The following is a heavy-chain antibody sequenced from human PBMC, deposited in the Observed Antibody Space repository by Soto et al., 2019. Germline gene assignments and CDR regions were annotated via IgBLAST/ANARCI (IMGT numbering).Heavy chain of an antibody. CDR3: ARDRMYGFVEWPGGWFDP. Sequence: SGPLCHPWGVSGFSVSGHYVTSIRKAPGKGLVWVGYVYYSGRPNFNPSLQGRVTVSGAKSNNQSPPKLSSVTAADTAVYYCARDRMYGFVEWPGGWFDPSGQGTLVTVSS. CDR2: VYYSGRP. D-gene: IGHD3-3*01. CDR1: GFSVSGHY. J-gene: IGHJ5*02. V-gene: IGHV4-59*02.